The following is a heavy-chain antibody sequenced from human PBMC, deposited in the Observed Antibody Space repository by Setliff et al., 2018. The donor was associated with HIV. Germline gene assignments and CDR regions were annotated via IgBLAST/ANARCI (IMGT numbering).Heavy chain of an antibody. CDR3: ARVCPPVRYNFWSGYYPKAWYFDY. CDR1: GGSISSGVYY. Sequence: PSETLSLTCTVSGGSISSGVYYWSWIRHHPGKGLEWIGYIHYSGSIYYNPSLKSRVTISVDTSKNQFSLKLSSVTAADTAVYYCARVCPPVRYNFWSGYYPKAWYFDYWGQGALVTVSS. J-gene: IGHJ4*02. CDR2: IHYSGSI. V-gene: IGHV4-31*03. D-gene: IGHD3-3*01.